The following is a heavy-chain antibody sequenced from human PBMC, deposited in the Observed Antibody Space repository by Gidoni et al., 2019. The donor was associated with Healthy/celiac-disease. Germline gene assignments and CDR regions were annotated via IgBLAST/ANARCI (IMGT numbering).Heavy chain of an antibody. V-gene: IGHV3-30-3*01. CDR2: ISYDGSNK. CDR3: ATYGSGRNYYFDY. CDR1: GFTFSSYA. Sequence: QVQLVESGGGVVQPGRSLSLSCAASGFTFSSYAMHWVRQAPGKGLEWVAVISYDGSNKYYADSVKGRFTISRDNSKNTLYLQMNSLRAEDTAVYYCATYGSGRNYYFDYWGQGTLVTVSS. J-gene: IGHJ4*02. D-gene: IGHD3-10*01.